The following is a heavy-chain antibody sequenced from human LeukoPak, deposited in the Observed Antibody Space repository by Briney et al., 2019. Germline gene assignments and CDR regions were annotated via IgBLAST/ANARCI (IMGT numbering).Heavy chain of an antibody. Sequence: GGSLRLSCAASGFAFSSYAMSWVRQAPGKGLEWVSAISGSGGSTYYADSVKGRFTISRDNSKNTLYLQMNSLRAEDTAVYYCANLNYFDWLSIFDYWGQGTLVTVSS. CDR3: ANLNYFDWLSIFDY. J-gene: IGHJ4*02. D-gene: IGHD3-9*01. CDR2: ISGSGGST. V-gene: IGHV3-23*01. CDR1: GFAFSSYA.